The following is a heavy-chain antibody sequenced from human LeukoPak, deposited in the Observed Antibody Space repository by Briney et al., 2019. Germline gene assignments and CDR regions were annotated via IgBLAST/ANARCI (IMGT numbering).Heavy chain of an antibody. CDR2: INHSGST. D-gene: IGHD6-6*01. V-gene: IGHV4-34*01. J-gene: IGHJ5*02. Sequence: SETLSLTCAVYGGSFSGYYWSWIRQPPGKGLEWIGEINHSGSTNYNPSLKSRVTISVDTSKNQFSLKLSSVTAADTAVYYCARQRGRYSSSSGWFDPWGQGTLVTVSS. CDR1: GGSFSGYY. CDR3: ARQRGRYSSSSGWFDP.